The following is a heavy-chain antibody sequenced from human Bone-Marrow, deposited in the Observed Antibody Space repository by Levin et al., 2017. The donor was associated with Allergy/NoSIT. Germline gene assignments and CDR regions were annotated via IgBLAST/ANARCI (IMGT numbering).Heavy chain of an antibody. J-gene: IGHJ6*02. D-gene: IGHD4-11*01. V-gene: IGHV3-11*01. Sequence: GGSLILSCAASGFTFSDSYMSWIRQAPGKGLEWVSYISGSGSTIYYADSVKGRFTISRDNAKNSLYLQMNSLRAEDTAVYYCARDRLPSTYRGMDVWGQGTTVTVSS. CDR1: GFTFSDSY. CDR3: ARDRLPSTYRGMDV. CDR2: ISGSGSTI.